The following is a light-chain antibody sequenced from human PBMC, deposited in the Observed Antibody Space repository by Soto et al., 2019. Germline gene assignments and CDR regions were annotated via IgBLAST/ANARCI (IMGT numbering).Light chain of an antibody. CDR3: SSYAGSLYV. CDR2: EVS. CDR1: SSDIGDYNY. J-gene: IGLJ1*01. Sequence: QSALTQPPSASGSPGQSVTISCTGTSSDIGDYNYVSWYQQHPGKAPKLMIYEVSKRPSGVPDRFCGSKSGNTTSLTVSGLQAEDEADYYCSSYAGSLYVFGTGTKVTVL. V-gene: IGLV2-8*01.